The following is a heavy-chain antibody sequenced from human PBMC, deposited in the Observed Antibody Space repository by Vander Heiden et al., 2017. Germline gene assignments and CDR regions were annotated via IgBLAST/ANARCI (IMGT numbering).Heavy chain of an antibody. CDR3: AKVIYFDWSNDYFDY. CDR1: GFTFRSYA. CDR2: ISGSGGST. Sequence: EVQLLESGGGLVQPGGSLRLSCAASGFTFRSYAMSWVRQAPGKGLEWVSAISGSGGSTYYADSVKGRFTISRDNSKNTLYLQMNSLRAEDTAVYYCAKVIYFDWSNDYFDYWGQGTLVTVSS. V-gene: IGHV3-23*01. J-gene: IGHJ4*02. D-gene: IGHD3-9*01.